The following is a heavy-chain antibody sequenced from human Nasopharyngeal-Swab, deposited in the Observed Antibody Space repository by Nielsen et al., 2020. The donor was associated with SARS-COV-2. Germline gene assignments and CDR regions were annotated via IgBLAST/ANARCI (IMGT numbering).Heavy chain of an antibody. J-gene: IGHJ4*02. Sequence: GGSLRLSCAASGFTFSSYSMNWVRQAPGKGLEWVSSISSSSSYIYYADSVKGRFTISRDNSKNTLYLQMNSLRAEDTAVYYCAKDPYGSGSYSDYFDYWGQGTLVTVSS. CDR2: ISSSSSYI. CDR1: GFTFSSYS. V-gene: IGHV3-21*04. CDR3: AKDPYGSGSYSDYFDY. D-gene: IGHD3-10*01.